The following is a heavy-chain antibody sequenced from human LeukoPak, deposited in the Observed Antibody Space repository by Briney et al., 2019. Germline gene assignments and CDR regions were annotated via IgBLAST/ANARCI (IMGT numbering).Heavy chain of an antibody. CDR3: ARAQYGDYSYDY. J-gene: IGHJ4*02. CDR2: INPSGGST. V-gene: IGHV1-46*01. CDR1: GYTFTSYY. Sequence: GASVKVSCKASGYTFTSYYMHWVRQAPGQGLEWMGIINPSGGSTSYAQKFQGRVTTTRDTSTSTVYMELSSLRSEDTAVYYCARAQYGDYSYDYWGQGALVTVSS. D-gene: IGHD4-17*01.